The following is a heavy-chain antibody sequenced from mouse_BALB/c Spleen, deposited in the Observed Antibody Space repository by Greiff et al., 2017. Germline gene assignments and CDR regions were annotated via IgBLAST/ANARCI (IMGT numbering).Heavy chain of an antibody. Sequence: EVMLVESGGGFVQPGESLKLSCESNEYEFPSHDMSWVRKTPEKRLELVAAINSDGGSTYYPDTMERRFIISRDNTKKTLYLQMSSLRSEDTALYYCARQAYYGNYNWYFDVWGAGTTVTVSS. D-gene: IGHD2-10*01. CDR1: EYEFPSHD. J-gene: IGHJ1*01. CDR3: ARQAYYGNYNWYFDV. V-gene: IGHV5-2*03. CDR2: INSDGGST.